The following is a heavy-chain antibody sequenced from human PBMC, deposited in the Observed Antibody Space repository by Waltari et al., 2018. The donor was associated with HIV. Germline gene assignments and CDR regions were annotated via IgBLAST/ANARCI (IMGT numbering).Heavy chain of an antibody. D-gene: IGHD6-6*01. V-gene: IGHV1-69*01. CDR1: GGTFSSYA. CDR2: IIPIFGTA. Sequence: QVQLVQSGAEVKKPGSSVKVSCKASGGTFSSYAITWVRQAPGQGLEWMGGIIPIFGTATYAQNFQGRFTITADESTSTAYMELSSLRSEDTAVYYCARLSEIYSSSSGAFDYWGQGTLVTVSS. CDR3: ARLSEIYSSSSGAFDY. J-gene: IGHJ4*02.